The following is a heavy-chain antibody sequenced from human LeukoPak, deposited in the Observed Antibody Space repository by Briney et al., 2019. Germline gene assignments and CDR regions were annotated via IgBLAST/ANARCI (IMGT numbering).Heavy chain of an antibody. CDR1: GGSFSGYY. D-gene: IGHD3-10*01. CDR3: ARMPWFGELYPYNYYMDV. V-gene: IGHV4-34*01. Sequence: KTSETLSLTCAVYGGSFSGYYWSWIRQPPGKGLEWIGEINHSGSTNYNPSLKSRVTISVDTSKNQFSLKLSSLTAADTAVYYCARMPWFGELYPYNYYMDVWGKGTTVTISS. J-gene: IGHJ6*03. CDR2: INHSGST.